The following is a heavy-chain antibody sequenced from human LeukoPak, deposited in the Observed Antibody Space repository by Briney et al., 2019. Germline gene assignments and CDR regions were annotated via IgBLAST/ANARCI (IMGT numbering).Heavy chain of an antibody. CDR2: INHSGST. CDR3: ASSFYDSSGYPLRGSFDY. J-gene: IGHJ4*02. V-gene: IGHV4-34*01. D-gene: IGHD3-22*01. Sequence: SETLSLTCAVYGGSFSGYYWSWIRQPPGKGLEWIGEINHSGSTNYNPSLKSRVTISVDTSKNQFSLKLSSVTAADTAVYYCASSFYDSSGYPLRGSFDYWGRGTLVTVSS. CDR1: GGSFSGYY.